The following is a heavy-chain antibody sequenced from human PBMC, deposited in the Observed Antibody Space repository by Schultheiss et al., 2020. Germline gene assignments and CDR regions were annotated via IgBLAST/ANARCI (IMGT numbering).Heavy chain of an antibody. CDR3: ARDGRAVAGPNYGMDV. D-gene: IGHD6-19*01. V-gene: IGHV4-31*03. CDR1: GGSISSGGYY. CDR2: IYHTGSS. Sequence: SQTLSLTCTVSGGSISSGGYYWSWIRQHPGKGLEWIGYIYHTGSSYYNPSLKDRVTISVDTSKNQFSLQLNSVTPEDTAVYYCARDGRAVAGPNYGMDVWGQGTTVTVSS. J-gene: IGHJ6*02.